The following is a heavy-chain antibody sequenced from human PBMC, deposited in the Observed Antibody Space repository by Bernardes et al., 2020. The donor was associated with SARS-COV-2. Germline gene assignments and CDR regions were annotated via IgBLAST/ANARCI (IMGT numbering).Heavy chain of an antibody. CDR1: GYTFTKNG. Sequence: ASVKVSCKASGYTFTKNGISLVRQAPGKGLEWLGGFDTEDGETIYAQKFQGRVTMTEGTSTDAAYMEFSSLRFEDTAVYYCATTTRVAPRPDAFDLWGQGTMVTVSS. CDR2: FDTEDGET. J-gene: IGHJ3*01. CDR3: ATTTRVAPRPDAFDL. D-gene: IGHD4-17*01. V-gene: IGHV1-24*01.